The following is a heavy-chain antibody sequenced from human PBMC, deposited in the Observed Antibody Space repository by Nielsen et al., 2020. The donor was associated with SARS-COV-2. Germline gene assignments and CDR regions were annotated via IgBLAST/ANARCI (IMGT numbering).Heavy chain of an antibody. CDR1: GFTFRSYW. V-gene: IGHV3-74*01. CDR3: ARDPDYYDTSGLTD. CDR2: INSDGSRT. J-gene: IGHJ4*02. D-gene: IGHD3-22*01. Sequence: GSLKISCAASGFTFRSYWMHWVRQAPGKGLVWVSRINSDGSRTSYADSVKGRFTISRDNAKNTLYLQMNSLRAEDTAVYYCARDPDYYDTSGLTDWGQGALLTVSS.